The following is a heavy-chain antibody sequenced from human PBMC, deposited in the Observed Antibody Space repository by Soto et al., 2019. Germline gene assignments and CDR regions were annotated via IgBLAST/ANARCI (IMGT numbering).Heavy chain of an antibody. Sequence: QVQLVQSGAEVKKPGSSVKVSCTASGGTFSSYAIRWVRQAPGQGLEWMGGIIPIFGTANYAQKFQGRVTITADESTSTAYMELSSLRSEDTAVYYCARGVVPAATNWFDPWGQGTLVTVSS. J-gene: IGHJ5*02. CDR2: IIPIFGTA. D-gene: IGHD2-2*01. V-gene: IGHV1-69*01. CDR1: GGTFSSYA. CDR3: ARGVVPAATNWFDP.